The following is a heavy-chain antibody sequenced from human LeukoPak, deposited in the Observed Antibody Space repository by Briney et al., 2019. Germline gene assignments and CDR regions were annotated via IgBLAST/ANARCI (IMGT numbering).Heavy chain of an antibody. Sequence: PGGSLRLSCAASGFTFSSYGMHWVRQAPGKGLEGVAVISYDGSNKYYADSVKGRFTISRDNSKNTLYLQMNSLRAEDTAVYYCAKDVHDGYTPNYFDYWGQGTLVTVSS. CDR3: AKDVHDGYTPNYFDY. CDR1: GFTFSSYG. J-gene: IGHJ4*02. CDR2: ISYDGSNK. D-gene: IGHD5-24*01. V-gene: IGHV3-30*18.